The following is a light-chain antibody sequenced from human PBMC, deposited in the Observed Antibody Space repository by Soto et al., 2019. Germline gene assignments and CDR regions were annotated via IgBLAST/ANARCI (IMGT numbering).Light chain of an antibody. CDR1: QSVTSNS. V-gene: IGKV3-20*01. J-gene: IGKJ1*01. CDR3: HQYGRPPQT. CDR2: AAS. Sequence: EIVLTQSPGTLSLSPGERATLSCRASQSVTSNSLAWYQQKPGKAPRLLIYAASSRATGIADRFSGSGSGTDFTLSISRLEPEDYAIYYCHQYGRPPQTFGQGIRVEVK.